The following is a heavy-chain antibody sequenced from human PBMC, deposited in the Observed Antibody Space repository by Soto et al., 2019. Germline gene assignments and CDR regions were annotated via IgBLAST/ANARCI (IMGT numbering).Heavy chain of an antibody. D-gene: IGHD1-26*01. J-gene: IGHJ4*02. CDR2: IYHSGST. CDR3: AREVVGATDFDY. CDR1: GGSISSGGYS. V-gene: IGHV4-30-2*01. Sequence: SATLSLTCAVSGGSISSGGYSWSWIRQPPGKGLEWIGYIYHSGSTYYNPSLKSRVTISVDRSKNQFSLKLSSVTAADTAVYYCAREVVGATDFDYWGQGTLVTVS.